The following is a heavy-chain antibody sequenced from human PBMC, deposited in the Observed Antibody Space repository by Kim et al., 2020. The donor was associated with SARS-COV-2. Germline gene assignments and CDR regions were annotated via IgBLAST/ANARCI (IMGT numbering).Heavy chain of an antibody. CDR1: GGSFRGCSYY. J-gene: IGHJ4*02. Sequence: SETLSLTCSVSGGSFRGCSYYWGWIRPSHGQGWEWIGSISHSGTTHYNPSLKSRVSISMHTSKNQFSLRLTSVTAAATAQYYCARVGGDYTKYFDSCGQG. CDR2: ISHSGTT. D-gene: IGHD2-21*01. V-gene: IGHV4-39*07. CDR3: ARVGGDYTKYFDS.